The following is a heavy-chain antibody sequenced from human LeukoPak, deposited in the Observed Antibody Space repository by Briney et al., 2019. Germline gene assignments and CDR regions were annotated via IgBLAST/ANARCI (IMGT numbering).Heavy chain of an antibody. CDR3: ARQDSSGWLFDY. J-gene: IGHJ4*02. CDR2: VFYIGST. D-gene: IGHD6-19*01. V-gene: IGHV4-59*01. CDR1: DDSITMYY. Sequence: SETLSLTCTVSDDSITMYYWTWIRQPPGKGLEWIGYVFYIGSTNYNPSLKSRVTISLDTSKNQFSLKLTSVTAADTAVYYCARQDSSGWLFDYWGQGTLVTVSS.